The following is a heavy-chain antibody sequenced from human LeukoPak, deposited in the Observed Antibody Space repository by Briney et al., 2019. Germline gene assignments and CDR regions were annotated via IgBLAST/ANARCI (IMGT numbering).Heavy chain of an antibody. J-gene: IGHJ4*02. V-gene: IGHV1-18*01. Sequence: ASVKLSCKASGYTFTSYGISWVRQAPGQGLEWMGWISPYNGNTHYAQKLQGSVTMTTDTSTTTAYMELRSLRSDDTAVYYCGREGATYSHLDYWGQGTLVTVSS. CDR2: ISPYNGNT. CDR3: GREGATYSHLDY. D-gene: IGHD1-26*01. CDR1: GYTFTSYG.